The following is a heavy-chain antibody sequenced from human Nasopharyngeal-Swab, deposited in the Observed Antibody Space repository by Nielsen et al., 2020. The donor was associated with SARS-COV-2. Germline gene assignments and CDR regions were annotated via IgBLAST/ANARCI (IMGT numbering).Heavy chain of an antibody. Sequence: ASVKVSCKASGHTFTSYYMHWVRQAPGQGLEWMGIINPSGGSTSYAQKFQGRVTMTRDTSTSTVYMELSSLRSGDTAVYYCARDYGDYFDYWGQGTLVTVSS. CDR3: ARDYGDYFDY. J-gene: IGHJ4*02. V-gene: IGHV1-46*01. D-gene: IGHD4-17*01. CDR2: INPSGGST. CDR1: GHTFTSYY.